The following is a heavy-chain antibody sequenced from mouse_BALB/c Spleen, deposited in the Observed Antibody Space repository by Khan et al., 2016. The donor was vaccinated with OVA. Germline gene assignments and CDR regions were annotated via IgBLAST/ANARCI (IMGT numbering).Heavy chain of an antibody. Sequence: EVKLLESGPGLVKPSQSLSLTCTVTGYSITSEYTWNWIRQFPGNKLEWMGFISYSGNTRYNPSLKSRISFTRDTSKNQSFLQLNSVTSEDTATYYCARKDYYDYDPFPYWGQGTLVTVSA. CDR1: GYSITSEYT. V-gene: IGHV3-2*02. CDR2: ISYSGNT. D-gene: IGHD2-4*01. J-gene: IGHJ3*01. CDR3: ARKDYYDYDPFPY.